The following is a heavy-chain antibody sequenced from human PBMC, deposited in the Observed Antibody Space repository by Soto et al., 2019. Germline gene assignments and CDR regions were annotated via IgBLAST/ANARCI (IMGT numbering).Heavy chain of an antibody. CDR3: ARDVGGWDAWSKNYYYYYYMDV. D-gene: IGHD2-15*01. J-gene: IGHJ6*03. CDR1: GFTFSSYS. Sequence: EVQLVESGGGLVKPGGSLRLSCAASGFTFSSYSMNWVRQAPGKGLEWVSSISSSSSYIYYADSVKGRFTISRDNAKNSLYLQMNSLRAEETAVYYCARDVGGWDAWSKNYYYYYYMDVWGKGTTVTVSS. CDR2: ISSSSSYI. V-gene: IGHV3-21*01.